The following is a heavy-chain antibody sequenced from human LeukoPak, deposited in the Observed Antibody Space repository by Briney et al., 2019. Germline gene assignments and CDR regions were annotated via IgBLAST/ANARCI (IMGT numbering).Heavy chain of an antibody. Sequence: GGSLRLSCAASGFTFSSYWMSWVRQAPGGGLERVDNIKQDGSEIYYVASVKGRFTISRDNAKNLLYLQMNSLRAEDTAVYYCASRAPYYDSSGSYPLFDYWGQGTLVTVSS. J-gene: IGHJ4*02. D-gene: IGHD3-22*01. CDR1: GFTFSSYW. V-gene: IGHV3-7*01. CDR3: ASRAPYYDSSGSYPLFDY. CDR2: IKQDGSEI.